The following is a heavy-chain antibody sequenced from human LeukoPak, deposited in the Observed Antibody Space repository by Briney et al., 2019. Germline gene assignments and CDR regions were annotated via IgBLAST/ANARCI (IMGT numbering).Heavy chain of an antibody. J-gene: IGHJ5*01. CDR3: VKDPRDTYGTNWFVS. CDR1: GFSFGNYA. D-gene: IGHD2-21*01. Sequence: GGSLRLSCVASGFSFGNYAMSWLRQAPGKGLQWVSQISGTGGATWYAGFARDRFTISRDNSKKTLYLQMSGLRVEDTAMYYCVKDPRDTYGTNWFVSWGQGTLLIVSS. CDR2: ISGTGGAT. V-gene: IGHV3-23*01.